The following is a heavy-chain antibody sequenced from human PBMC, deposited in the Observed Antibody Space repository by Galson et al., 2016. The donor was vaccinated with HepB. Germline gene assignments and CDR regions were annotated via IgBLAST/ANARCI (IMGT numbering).Heavy chain of an antibody. J-gene: IGHJ4*02. CDR1: GGSIGNYQ. CDR2: IYSSGST. CDR3: ARIRRAKVAGYGPAYFDH. V-gene: IGHV4-59*01. D-gene: IGHD5-12*01. Sequence: SETLSLTCTVSGGSIGNYQWSWIRQPPGKGLEWIGYIYSSGSTTDNPSLKSRVTISVDTSKNQFSLKLTSVTAADTAVYFCARIRRAKVAGYGPAYFDHWGQGTLVTVSS.